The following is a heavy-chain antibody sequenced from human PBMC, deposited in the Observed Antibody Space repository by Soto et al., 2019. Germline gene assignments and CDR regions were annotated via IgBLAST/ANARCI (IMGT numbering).Heavy chain of an antibody. D-gene: IGHD6-13*01. J-gene: IGHJ4*02. Sequence: PGGSLRLSCAASGFTFSSYSMHWVRQAPGKGLEYVSAISSNGGSTYYANSVKGRFTISRDNSKNTLYLQMGSLRAEDMAVYYCARDGAADYYFDYWGQGTLVTVSS. CDR3: ARDGAADYYFDY. CDR1: GFTFSSYS. V-gene: IGHV3-64*01. CDR2: ISSNGGST.